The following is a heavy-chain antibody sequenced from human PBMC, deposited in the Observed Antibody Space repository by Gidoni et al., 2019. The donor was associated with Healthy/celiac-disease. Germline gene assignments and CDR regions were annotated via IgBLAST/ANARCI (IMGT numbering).Heavy chain of an antibody. CDR2: ISGSGGRT. CDR1: GFPFSSYA. J-gene: IGHJ4*02. V-gene: IGHV3-23*01. Sequence: EVQLLESGGGLVQPGVSLRLSCAASGFPFSSYAMSWVRQAPGKGLEWVSAISGSGGRTYYADAVKGRFTISRDNSKNTLYLQMNSLRAEDTAVYYCAKKSPYAATLCLDWGQGTLVNVSS. CDR3: AKKSPYAATLCLD. D-gene: IGHD2-2*01.